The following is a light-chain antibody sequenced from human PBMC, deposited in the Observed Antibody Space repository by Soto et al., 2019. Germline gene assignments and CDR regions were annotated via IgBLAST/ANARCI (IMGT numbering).Light chain of an antibody. CDR3: QQYNSYSWT. J-gene: IGKJ1*01. CDR2: EAS. V-gene: IGKV1-39*01. Sequence: DIQMTQSPSSLSASVGDRVTITFRASQTSATYINWYQQKSGSAPRLLIYEASGLQSGVPSRFSGSGSGTEFTLTISSLQPDDFATYYCQQYNSYSWTFGQGTKVDIK. CDR1: QTSATY.